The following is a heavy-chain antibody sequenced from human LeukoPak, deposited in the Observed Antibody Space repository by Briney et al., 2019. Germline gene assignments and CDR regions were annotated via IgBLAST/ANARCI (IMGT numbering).Heavy chain of an antibody. CDR3: AKEEMTTRQLDY. J-gene: IGHJ4*02. Sequence: GRSLRLSCAASGFTFRSYGMHWVRQAPGKGLEWVAVISFDGSNKYYADSVKGRFTISRDNSKNTLYLQINSLRAEDTAVYYCAKEEMTTRQLDYWGQGTLVTVSS. D-gene: IGHD5-24*01. V-gene: IGHV3-30*18. CDR2: ISFDGSNK. CDR1: GFTFRSYG.